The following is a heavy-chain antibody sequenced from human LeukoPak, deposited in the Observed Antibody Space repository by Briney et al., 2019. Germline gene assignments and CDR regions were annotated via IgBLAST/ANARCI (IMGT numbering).Heavy chain of an antibody. D-gene: IGHD6-13*01. CDR1: GGSISSSSYY. CDR2: IYYSGST. Sequence: SETLSLTCTVSGGSISSSSYYWGWIRQPPGKGLEWIGSIYYSGSTYYNPSLKSRVTISVDTSKNQFSLKLSSVTAADTAVYYCARHGGSSWPYLFDYWGQGTLVTVSS. CDR3: ARHGGSSWPYLFDY. J-gene: IGHJ4*02. V-gene: IGHV4-39*01.